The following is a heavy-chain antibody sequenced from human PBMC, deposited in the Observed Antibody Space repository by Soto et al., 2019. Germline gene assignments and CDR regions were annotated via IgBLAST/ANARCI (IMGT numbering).Heavy chain of an antibody. D-gene: IGHD3-10*01. Sequence: SETLSLTCSVSGASINNFAYYWGWIRQPPGKGLEWIGTVYYNENTYYNPSLKSRVAISVDTAKNQFSLNLKSVTAADTAIYFCARRERYYGSPGWFDPWGQGTLVTVSS. V-gene: IGHV4-39*01. CDR3: ARRERYYGSPGWFDP. CDR2: VYYNENT. J-gene: IGHJ5*01. CDR1: GASINNFAYY.